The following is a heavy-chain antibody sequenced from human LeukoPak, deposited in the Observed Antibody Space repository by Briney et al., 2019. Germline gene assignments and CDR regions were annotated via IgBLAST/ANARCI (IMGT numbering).Heavy chain of an antibody. Sequence: PSQTLSLTCTVSGGSISSGDYYWSWIRQPPGKGLEWIGYIYYRGSTYYIPSLKSRVTISVDTSRNQFSLKLSSVTAADTAVYYCARVPSYCTGGSRYTQYYFDYWGQGTLVTVSS. CDR1: GGSISSGDYY. CDR2: IYYRGST. J-gene: IGHJ4*02. D-gene: IGHD2-15*01. CDR3: ARVPSYCTGGSRYTQYYFDY. V-gene: IGHV4-30-4*08.